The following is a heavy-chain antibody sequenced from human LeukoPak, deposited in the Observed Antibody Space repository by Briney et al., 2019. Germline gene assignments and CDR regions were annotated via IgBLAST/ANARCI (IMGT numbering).Heavy chain of an antibody. CDR1: GFTVSSTY. V-gene: IGHV3-21*01. D-gene: IGHD6-6*01. CDR3: ARDDSSSRGYYYYYGMDV. CDR2: ISGSGGSI. J-gene: IGHJ6*02. Sequence: GGSLRLSCAASGFTVSSTYMSWVRQAPGKGLEWVSAISGSGGSIYYADSVKGRFTISRDNAKNSLYLQMNSLRAEDTAVYYCARDDSSSRGYYYYYGMDVWGQGTTVTVSS.